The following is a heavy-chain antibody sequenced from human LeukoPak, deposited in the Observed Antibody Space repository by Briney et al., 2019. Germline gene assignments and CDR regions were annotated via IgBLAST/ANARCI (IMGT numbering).Heavy chain of an antibody. Sequence: PSETLSLTCTDSGYSISSSSYYWGWIRQPPGKGLEWIGSIYYSGSTYYNPSLKSRVTISVDTSKNQLSLKLSSVTAADTAVYYCARDFGIAVAGFDYWGQGTLVTVSS. CDR2: IYYSGST. D-gene: IGHD6-19*01. CDR1: GYSISSSSYY. CDR3: ARDFGIAVAGFDY. V-gene: IGHV4-39*07. J-gene: IGHJ4*02.